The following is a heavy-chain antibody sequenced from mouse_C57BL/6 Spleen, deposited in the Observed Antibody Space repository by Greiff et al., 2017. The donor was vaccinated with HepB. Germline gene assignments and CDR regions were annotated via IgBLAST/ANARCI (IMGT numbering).Heavy chain of an antibody. CDR2: IYPGSGNT. CDR3: ARGNLTMVMAY. CDR1: GYTFTDYY. D-gene: IGHD2-2*01. Sequence: VQLQQSGAELVRPGASVKLSCKASGYTFTDYYINWVKQRPGQGLEWIARIYPGSGNTYYNEKFKGKATLTAEKSSSTAYMQLSSLTSEDSAVYFCARGNLTMVMAYWGQGTLVTVSA. V-gene: IGHV1-76*01. J-gene: IGHJ3*01.